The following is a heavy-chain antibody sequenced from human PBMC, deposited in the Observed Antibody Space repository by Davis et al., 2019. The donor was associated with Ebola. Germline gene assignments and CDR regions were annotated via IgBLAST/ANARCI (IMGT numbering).Heavy chain of an antibody. CDR1: GFTFSSYG. D-gene: IGHD5-18*01. Sequence: GESLKISCAASGFTFSSYGMHWVRQAPGKGLEWVAVISYDGSNKYYADSVKGRFTISRDNSKNTLYLQMNSLRAEDTAVYYCARSGAYVDTAIGAFDIWGQGTMVTVSS. CDR2: ISYDGSNK. V-gene: IGHV3-30*03. J-gene: IGHJ3*02. CDR3: ARSGAYVDTAIGAFDI.